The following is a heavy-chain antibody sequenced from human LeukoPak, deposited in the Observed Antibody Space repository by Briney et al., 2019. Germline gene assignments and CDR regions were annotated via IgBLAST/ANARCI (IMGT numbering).Heavy chain of an antibody. V-gene: IGHV6-1*01. J-gene: IGHJ2*01. CDR2: THFRSKWFN. CDR1: GDSVSSNSAA. CDR3: ARGVRYFDL. Sequence: SQTLSLTCAISGDSVSSNSAAWNWIRQSPSRGLEWLGRTHFRSKWFNDYALSVKSRITINPDTSKSQFSLQLNSVTPEDTAVYFCARGVRYFDLWGRGTLVTVSS.